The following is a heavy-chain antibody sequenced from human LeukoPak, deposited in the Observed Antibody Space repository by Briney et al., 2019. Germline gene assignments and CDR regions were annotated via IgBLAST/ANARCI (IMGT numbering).Heavy chain of an antibody. J-gene: IGHJ4*02. Sequence: PSETLSLTCTVSGGSISSYYWSWIRQPPGKGLEWLGYIHYSGNTNYNPSLKSRVTISVDKSKNQFSLKLSSVSAADTAVYYCARASHWNQLHYFDYWGQGTLVTVSS. CDR2: IHYSGNT. CDR1: GGSISSYY. CDR3: ARASHWNQLHYFDY. V-gene: IGHV4-59*12. D-gene: IGHD1-1*01.